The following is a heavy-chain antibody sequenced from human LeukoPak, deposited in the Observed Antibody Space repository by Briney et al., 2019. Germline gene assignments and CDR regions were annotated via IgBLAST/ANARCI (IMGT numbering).Heavy chain of an antibody. V-gene: IGHV3-23*01. CDR1: GFTFSSSG. CDR3: AKASRRLCSSSSCYTLDS. J-gene: IGHJ4*02. Sequence: PGGSLRLSCAASGFTFSSSGMSWVRQAPGKGLEWVSTIITTGGVSDYADSVKGRFTISRDNSRNTLYVQMNSLRAEDTAVYYCAKASRRLCSSSSCYTLDSWGQGTLVTVSS. CDR2: IITTGGVS. D-gene: IGHD2-2*02.